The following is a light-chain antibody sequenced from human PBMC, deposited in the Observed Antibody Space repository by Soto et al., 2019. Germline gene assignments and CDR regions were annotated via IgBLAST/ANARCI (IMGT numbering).Light chain of an antibody. CDR2: DAS. J-gene: IGKJ5*01. CDR3: QQRSNWPPIT. Sequence: EIVLTQSTATLSLSPGERASLPCRASQSVSSYLAWYQQKPGQAPRLLIYDASNRATGIPARFSGSGSGTDFTLTISSLEPEDFAVYYSQQRSNWPPITFGQGTRLEI. CDR1: QSVSSY. V-gene: IGKV3-11*01.